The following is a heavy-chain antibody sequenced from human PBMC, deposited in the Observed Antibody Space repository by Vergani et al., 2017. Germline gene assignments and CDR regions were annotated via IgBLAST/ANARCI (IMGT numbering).Heavy chain of an antibody. CDR1: GGSFSGYY. V-gene: IGHV4-34*01. CDR2: INHSGST. J-gene: IGHJ4*02. Sequence: QVQLQQWGAGLLKPSETLSLTCAVYGGSFSGYYWSWIRQPPGKGLEWIGEINHSGSTNYNPSLKSRVTISVDTSKNQFSLKLSSVTAADTAVYYCARVVRLLEPFDYWGQGTLVTVSS. D-gene: IGHD3-3*01. CDR3: ARVVRLLEPFDY.